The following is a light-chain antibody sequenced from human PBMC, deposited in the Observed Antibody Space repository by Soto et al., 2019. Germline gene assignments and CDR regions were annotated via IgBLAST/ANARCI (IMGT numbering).Light chain of an antibody. CDR1: MSNIGRNT. V-gene: IGLV1-44*01. CDR3: AAWDVGLEGPI. Sequence: QSVLTQQPSTSGAPGQRVTIYCSGSMSNIGRNTVNWYQQLPGTAPKVLMYKDNRRPSGVPDRFSGSKSGTSASLAISGLQSEDEATYYCAAWDVGLEGPIFGGGTKLTVL. J-gene: IGLJ2*01. CDR2: KDN.